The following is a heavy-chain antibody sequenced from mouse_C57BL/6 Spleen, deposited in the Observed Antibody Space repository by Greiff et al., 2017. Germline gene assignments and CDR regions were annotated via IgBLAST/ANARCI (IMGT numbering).Heavy chain of an antibody. J-gene: IGHJ2*01. V-gene: IGHV1-81*01. CDR1: GYTFTSYG. CDR2: IYPRSGNT. D-gene: IGHD2-5*01. CDR3: AREWVISNSVGYFDD. Sequence: QVQLQQSGAELARPGASVKLSCKASGYTFTSYGISWVKQRTGQGLEWIGEIYPRSGNTYYNEKFKGKATLTADKSSSTAYMELRSLTSEDSAVYFCAREWVISNSVGYFDDWGQGTTLTVSS.